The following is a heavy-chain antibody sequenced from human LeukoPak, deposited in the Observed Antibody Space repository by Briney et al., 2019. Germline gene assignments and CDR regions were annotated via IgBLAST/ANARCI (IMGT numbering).Heavy chain of an antibody. Sequence: SATLSLTCTVSGGSISSYYWSWIRQPPGKGLEWIGYIYYSGSTNYNPSLKSRVTISVDTSKNQFSLKLSSVTAADTAVYYCARHYGGNSGPIDYWGQGTLVTVSS. D-gene: IGHD4-23*01. V-gene: IGHV4-59*08. J-gene: IGHJ4*02. CDR1: GGSISSYY. CDR2: IYYSGST. CDR3: ARHYGGNSGPIDY.